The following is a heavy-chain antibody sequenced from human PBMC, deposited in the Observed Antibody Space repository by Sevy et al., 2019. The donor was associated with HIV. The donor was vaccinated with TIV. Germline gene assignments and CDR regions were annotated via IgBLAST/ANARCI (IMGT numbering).Heavy chain of an antibody. Sequence: GGSLRLSCAASGFTVSSTYMSWVRQAPGKGLECVSLIYSGGSTYYADSVKGRFTISRDNSMNTLCLQMDSLRAEDTAIYYCARDRRIVRSCSGGSCHYYYFGMDVWGQGTTVTVSS. J-gene: IGHJ6*02. CDR1: GFTVSSTY. D-gene: IGHD2-15*01. V-gene: IGHV3-53*01. CDR3: ARDRRIVRSCSGGSCHYYYFGMDV. CDR2: IYSGGST.